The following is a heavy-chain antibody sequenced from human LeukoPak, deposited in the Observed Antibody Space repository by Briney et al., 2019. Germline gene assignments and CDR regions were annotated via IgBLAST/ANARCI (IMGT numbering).Heavy chain of an antibody. J-gene: IGHJ4*02. CDR3: ARVGGYCSISSCYDIFDY. CDR2: INPISGGT. CDR1: GYTFTGYY. D-gene: IGHD2-2*01. Sequence: ASVTVSCKASGYTFTGYYMHWVRQAPGQGREWMGWINPISGGTNYAQNFQGRVNMTRDTSISTAYMDLSRLRSDDTAVYYCARVGGYCSISSCYDIFDYGGQGTLVTVSS. V-gene: IGHV1-2*02.